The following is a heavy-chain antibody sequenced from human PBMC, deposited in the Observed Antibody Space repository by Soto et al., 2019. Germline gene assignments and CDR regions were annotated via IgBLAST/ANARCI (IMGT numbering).Heavy chain of an antibody. CDR2: INHSGST. Sequence: PSETLSLTCAVYGGSFSGYYWSWIRQPPGKGLEWIGEINHSGSTNYNPSLKSRVTISVDTSKNQFSLKLSSVTAADTAVYYCARARYCSGGSCYSHYMDVWGKGTTVTVSS. CDR1: GGSFSGYY. D-gene: IGHD2-15*01. J-gene: IGHJ6*03. CDR3: ARARYCSGGSCYSHYMDV. V-gene: IGHV4-34*01.